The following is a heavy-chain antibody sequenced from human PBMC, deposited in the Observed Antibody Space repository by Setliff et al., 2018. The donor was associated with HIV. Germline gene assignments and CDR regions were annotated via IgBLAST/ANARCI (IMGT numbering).Heavy chain of an antibody. CDR3: ARVGASGVPSTMDYYYYMDV. CDR1: GGSISNFY. D-gene: IGHD3-10*01. J-gene: IGHJ6*03. CDR2: IYSTGDT. V-gene: IGHV4-4*07. Sequence: SETLSLTCSVSGGSISNFYWSWIRQPPGKGLEWVGHIYSTGDTNYNPSLKSRVTLSADTSKNQLSLSLTSVTAADTAVYYCARVGASGVPSTMDYYYYMDVWGKGTTVTVSS.